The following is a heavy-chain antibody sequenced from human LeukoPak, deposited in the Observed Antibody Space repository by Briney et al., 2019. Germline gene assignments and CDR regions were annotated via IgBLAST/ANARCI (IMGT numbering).Heavy chain of an antibody. Sequence: PSETLSLTCAVYGGSFSGYYWSWIRQPPGKGLEWIGEINHSGSTNYNPSLKSRVTISVDTSKNQFSLKRSSVTAADTAVYYCARGWSIVGAKNIRFHQKYDYWGQGTLVTVSS. V-gene: IGHV4-34*01. D-gene: IGHD1-26*01. CDR3: ARGWSIVGAKNIRFHQKYDY. J-gene: IGHJ4*02. CDR1: GGSFSGYY. CDR2: INHSGST.